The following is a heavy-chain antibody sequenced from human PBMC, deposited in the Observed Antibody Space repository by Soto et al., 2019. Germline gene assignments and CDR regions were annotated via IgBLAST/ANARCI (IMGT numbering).Heavy chain of an antibody. CDR1: GGTFSSYA. CDR2: ISPIFGTA. Sequence: QVQLVQSGAEVKKPGSSVKVSCKASGGTFSSYAISWVRQAPGQGLEWMGGISPIFGTANYAQKFQGRVTITAEKSTRTAYMELSSLRSEDTAVYYCARGSDYYDSSGYLNWFDPWGQGTLVTVSS. CDR3: ARGSDYYDSSGYLNWFDP. J-gene: IGHJ5*02. V-gene: IGHV1-69*06. D-gene: IGHD3-22*01.